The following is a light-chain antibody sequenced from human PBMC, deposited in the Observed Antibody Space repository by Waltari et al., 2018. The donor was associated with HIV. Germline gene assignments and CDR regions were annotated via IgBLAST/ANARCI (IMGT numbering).Light chain of an antibody. V-gene: IGLV1-51*01. CDR2: DNN. CDR1: SPNLWHNY. CDR3: VTWDNSLSAYV. J-gene: IGLJ1*01. Sequence: QSVLTQPPSLSASPGQTVTISRHVRSPNLWHNYVSWYQQLPGTAPELAMYDNNTRPSGFPDRFSGSKSGTSTTVCITGLRPGDEADYYCVTWDNSLSAYVFGTGTKVTVL.